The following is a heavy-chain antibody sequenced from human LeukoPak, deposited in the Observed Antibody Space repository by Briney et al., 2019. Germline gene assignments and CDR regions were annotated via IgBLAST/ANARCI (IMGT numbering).Heavy chain of an antibody. CDR2: INHSGST. CDR1: GGSFSVYY. V-gene: IGHV4-34*01. CDR3: AKTPNAFVRGGYYFDT. D-gene: IGHD6-6*01. J-gene: IGHJ4*02. Sequence: SETLSRTCAVYGGSFSVYYWNWIRQSPGKGLEWIGEINHSGSTNYNPSLKSRVSISVDTSKNQFSLKLRSVTAADTAVYYCAKTPNAFVRGGYYFDTWGQGALVTVSS.